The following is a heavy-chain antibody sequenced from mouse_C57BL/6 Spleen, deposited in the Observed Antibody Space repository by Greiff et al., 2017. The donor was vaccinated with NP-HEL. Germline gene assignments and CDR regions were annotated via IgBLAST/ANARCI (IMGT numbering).Heavy chain of an antibody. CDR3: TRRSYGYFDY. CDR1: GEKGKREG. CDR2: RKGGERET. Sequence: QEGAERVRPGSSGKLSCKAGGEKGKREGREGGKKREGKGREGRGKRKGGERETHYNQKFKDKATLTVDKSSSTAYMQLSSLTSEDSAVYYCTRRSYGYFDYWGQGTTLTVSS. J-gene: IGHJ2*01. D-gene: IGHD1-1*02. V-gene: IGHV1-61*01.